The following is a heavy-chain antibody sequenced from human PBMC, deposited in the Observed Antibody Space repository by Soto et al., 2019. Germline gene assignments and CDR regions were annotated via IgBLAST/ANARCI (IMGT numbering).Heavy chain of an antibody. V-gene: IGHV5-51*01. D-gene: IGHD1-1*01. CDR1: RDPFTLYL. CDR3: ARQGPPYRGSGYYYEMDG. J-gene: IGHJ6*02. Sequence: GKSLNISGNGSRDPFTLYLSAWVRQLPGKGLEWMGAIFPGDSETRYSPSFQGQVTISADRSLSIAYIQWGSLRASDSATYYCARQGPPYRGSGYYYEMDGWGPGTTVTFSS. CDR2: IFPGDSET.